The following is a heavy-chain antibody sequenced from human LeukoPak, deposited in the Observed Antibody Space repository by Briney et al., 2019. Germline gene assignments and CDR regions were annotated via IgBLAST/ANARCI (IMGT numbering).Heavy chain of an antibody. J-gene: IGHJ4*02. CDR2: IIPIFGTS. CDR1: GGTFNTYA. D-gene: IGHD3-10*01. CDR3: AGETYYGSGTFSN. V-gene: IGHV1-69*05. Sequence: SVKVSCKASGGTFNTYAISWVRQAPGQGLEWMGGIIPIFGTSNYAQKFQGRVTVTRDMSTSTVCMELSNLRSEDTAVYYCAGETYYGSGTFSNWGQGTLVTVSS.